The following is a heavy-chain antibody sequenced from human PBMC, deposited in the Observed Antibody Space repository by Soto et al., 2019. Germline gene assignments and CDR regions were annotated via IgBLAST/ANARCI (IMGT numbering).Heavy chain of an antibody. CDR3: ARLPRASDDGGNHNRLAP. CDR2: IYPGDSDT. CDR1: GYSFTSYW. Sequence: GESLKISCKGSGYSFTSYWIGWVRQMPGKGLEWMGIIYPGDSDTRYSPSFQGQVTISADKSISTAYLQWSSLKASDTAMYYCARLPRASDDGGNHNRLAPWAQGTLVRVAS. D-gene: IGHD4-17*01. V-gene: IGHV5-51*01. J-gene: IGHJ5*02.